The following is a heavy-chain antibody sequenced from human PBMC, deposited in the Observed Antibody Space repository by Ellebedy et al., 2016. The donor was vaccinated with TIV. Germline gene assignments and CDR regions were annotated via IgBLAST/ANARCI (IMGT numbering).Heavy chain of an antibody. CDR1: GGSISSSSYY. D-gene: IGHD3-10*01. CDR3: ARDRRVGYYFDY. Sequence: SETLSLTCTVSGGSISSSSYYWGWIRRPPGKGLEWIGTIYYSGNTFYNPSLKTRVTISLGTSRNQFSLRLTSVTAADTAVYYCARDRRVGYYFDYWGQGTLVTVSS. CDR2: IYYSGNT. V-gene: IGHV4-39*07. J-gene: IGHJ4*02.